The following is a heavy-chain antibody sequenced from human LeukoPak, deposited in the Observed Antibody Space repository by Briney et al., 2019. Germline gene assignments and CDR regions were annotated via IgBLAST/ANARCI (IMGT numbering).Heavy chain of an antibody. J-gene: IGHJ6*02. D-gene: IGHD5-12*01. CDR1: GGSISSYY. CDR2: IYYSGST. Sequence: PSETLSLTCTVSGGSISSYYWSWIRQPPGKGLEWIGYIYYSGSTNYNPSLKSRVTISVDTSKNQFSLKLSSVTAADPAVYYCARDRGFKGGYDLSYYYYYGMDVWGQGTTVTVSS. CDR3: ARDRGFKGGYDLSYYYYYGMDV. V-gene: IGHV4-59*01.